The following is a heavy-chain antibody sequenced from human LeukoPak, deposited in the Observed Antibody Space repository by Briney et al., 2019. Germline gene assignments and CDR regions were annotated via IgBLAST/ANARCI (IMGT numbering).Heavy chain of an antibody. Sequence: GGSLRLSCVASGFTFSSSWMSWVRRAPGKGLEWVANIKQDGTEEYYVNSVRGRFSISKDNAKNSLYLQMNSLRAEDTAVYYCARDPCHGALDYWGQGALVTVSS. V-gene: IGHV3-7*03. J-gene: IGHJ4*02. CDR3: ARDPCHGALDY. CDR2: IKQDGTEE. D-gene: IGHD2-2*01. CDR1: GFTFSSSW.